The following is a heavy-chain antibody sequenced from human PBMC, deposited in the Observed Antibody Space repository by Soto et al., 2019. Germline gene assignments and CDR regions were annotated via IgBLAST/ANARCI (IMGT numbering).Heavy chain of an antibody. Sequence: EVQLVESGGGLVQPGGSLRLSCAASGFTFSSYEMNWVRQAPGKGLEWVSYISSSGSTIYYADSVKGRFTISRDNAKNSLSVQRNSLRAEDTAVYYCAPLAPYDSSDYPPLAYFDYWGQGTLVTVSS. D-gene: IGHD3-22*01. CDR3: APLAPYDSSDYPPLAYFDY. V-gene: IGHV3-48*03. J-gene: IGHJ4*02. CDR2: ISSSGSTI. CDR1: GFTFSSYE.